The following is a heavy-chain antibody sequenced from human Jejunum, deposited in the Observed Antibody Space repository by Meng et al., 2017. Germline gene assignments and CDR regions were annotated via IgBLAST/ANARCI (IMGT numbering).Heavy chain of an antibody. Sequence: GESLKISCAGSGFTFSTYSMNWVRQAPGRGLEWVSSISSGGTYIYYADSVRGRFTISKDNAKDSVHLQMDSLRAEDTAVYCCARDMHPGRLVFKIDYWGQGTVVTVAS. V-gene: IGHV3-21*01. CDR2: ISSGGTYI. D-gene: IGHD3-3*02. CDR1: GFTFSTYS. CDR3: ARDMHPGRLVFKIDY. J-gene: IGHJ4*02.